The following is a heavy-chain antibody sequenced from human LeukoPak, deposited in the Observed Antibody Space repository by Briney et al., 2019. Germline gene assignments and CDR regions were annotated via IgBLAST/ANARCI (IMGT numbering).Heavy chain of an antibody. Sequence: SETLSLTCAVYGGSFSGYYWSWIRQPPGKGLEWIGEINHSGSTNYNPSLTSRVTISVDTSKNQFSLKLSSVTAADTAVYYCARGLFVYCSSTSCYRYYYYYYMDVWGKGTTVTVSS. V-gene: IGHV4-34*01. CDR1: GGSFSGYY. D-gene: IGHD2-2*01. CDR2: INHSGST. CDR3: ARGLFVYCSSTSCYRYYYYYYMDV. J-gene: IGHJ6*03.